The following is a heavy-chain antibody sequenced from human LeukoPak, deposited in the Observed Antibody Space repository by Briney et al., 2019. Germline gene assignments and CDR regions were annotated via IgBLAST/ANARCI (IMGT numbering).Heavy chain of an antibody. CDR2: IYHSGST. J-gene: IGHJ4*02. CDR1: GYSISSGYY. Sequence: SETLSLTCTVSGYSISSGYYWGWIRQPPGKGLEWIGRIYHSGSTYYNPSLKSRVTISVDTSKNQFSLKLSSVTAADTAVYYCARSRDGYNYFSYWGQGTLVTVSS. CDR3: ARSRDGYNYFSY. V-gene: IGHV4-38-2*02. D-gene: IGHD5-24*01.